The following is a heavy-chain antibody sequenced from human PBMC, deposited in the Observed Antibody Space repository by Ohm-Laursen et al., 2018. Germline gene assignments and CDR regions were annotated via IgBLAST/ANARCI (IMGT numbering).Heavy chain of an antibody. CDR2: ISYSSSYT. CDR1: GFTVSSYS. V-gene: IGHV3-21*01. Sequence: SLRLSCSASGFTVSSYSMNWVRQAPGKGLEWVSLISYSSSYTYYADSVEGRFTISRDNAKNSLYLQMSSLRAEDTAVYYCARDVAGIYGSDGFDVWGQGTMVTVSS. CDR3: ARDVAGIYGSDGFDV. J-gene: IGHJ3*01. D-gene: IGHD6-13*01.